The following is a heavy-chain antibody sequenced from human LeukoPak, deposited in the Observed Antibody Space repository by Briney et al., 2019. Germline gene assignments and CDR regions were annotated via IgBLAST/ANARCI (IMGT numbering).Heavy chain of an antibody. CDR2: ISYDGSNK. Sequence: GGSLRLSCAASGFTFSSYGMHWVRQAPGKGLEWVAVISYDGSNKYYADSVKGRFTISRDNSKSTLYLQMNSLRAEDTAVYYCAKDRDSYYFDYWGQGTLVTVSS. CDR1: GFTFSSYG. CDR3: AKDRDSYYFDY. V-gene: IGHV3-30*18. D-gene: IGHD6-6*01. J-gene: IGHJ4*02.